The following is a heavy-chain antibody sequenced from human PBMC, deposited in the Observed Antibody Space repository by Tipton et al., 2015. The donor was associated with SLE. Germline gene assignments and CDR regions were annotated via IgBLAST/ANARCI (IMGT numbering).Heavy chain of an antibody. Sequence: TLSLTCTVSGGSISGHYWSWIRQTPGKGLEWIAYIYHSGSTNYNPSLKSRVTISEDRSKNQFSLKLSSVAAADTAVYYCARDSPGDFDWFDAFDIWGQGTMVTVSS. CDR2: IYHSGST. CDR3: ARDSPGDFDWFDAFDI. D-gene: IGHD3-9*01. V-gene: IGHV4-59*11. J-gene: IGHJ3*02. CDR1: GGSISGHY.